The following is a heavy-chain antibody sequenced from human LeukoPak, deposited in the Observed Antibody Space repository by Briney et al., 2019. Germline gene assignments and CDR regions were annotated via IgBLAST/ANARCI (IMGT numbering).Heavy chain of an antibody. CDR1: GFTFSSFE. CDR3: ARVRSGYYSDY. CDR2: ITRSGGTI. Sequence: PGGSLRLSCAASGFTFSSFEMNWVRKAPGKGLEWISYITRSGGTIYYADSVKGRFTISRDNAKNSLYLQKNNLRDEDTAVYYCARVRSGYYSDYWGQGTLVTVSS. V-gene: IGHV3-48*03. J-gene: IGHJ4*02.